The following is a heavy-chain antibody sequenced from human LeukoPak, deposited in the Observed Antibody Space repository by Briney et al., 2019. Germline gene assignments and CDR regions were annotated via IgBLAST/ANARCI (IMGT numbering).Heavy chain of an antibody. D-gene: IGHD2-21*01. CDR3: ARDPGYSYAFDI. V-gene: IGHV1-2*06. Sequence: ASVKVSCKASGYTFTAHYMHWLRQAPGQGLEWMGRINPSSGDTEYGQRFQGRVTLTRDTSSSTANMELRRLRSDDTAVYYCARDPGYSYAFDIWGQGTVVIVSS. CDR1: GYTFTAHY. J-gene: IGHJ3*02. CDR2: INPSSGDT.